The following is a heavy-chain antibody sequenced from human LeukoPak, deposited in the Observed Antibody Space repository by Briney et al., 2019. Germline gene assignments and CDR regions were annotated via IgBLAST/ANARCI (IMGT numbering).Heavy chain of an antibody. CDR1: GGSFSGYY. V-gene: IGHV4-34*01. D-gene: IGHD1-1*01. J-gene: IGHJ3*02. CDR3: ARRFLETGPDAFDI. CDR2: INHSGST. Sequence: SETPSLTCAVYGGSFSGYYWSWIRKPPGKGLEWIGEINHSGSTNYNPSLKSRVTISVDTSKNQFSLKLSSVTAADTAVYYCARRFLETGPDAFDIWGQGTMVTVSS.